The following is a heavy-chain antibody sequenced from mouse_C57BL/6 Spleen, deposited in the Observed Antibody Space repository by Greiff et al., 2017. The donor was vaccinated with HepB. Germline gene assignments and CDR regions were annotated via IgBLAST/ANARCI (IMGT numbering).Heavy chain of an antibody. D-gene: IGHD1-1*01. J-gene: IGHJ2*01. CDR2: IDPSDSYT. CDR1: GYTFTSYW. V-gene: IGHV1-59*01. Sequence: VQLQQPGAELVRPGTSVKLSCKASGYTFTSYWMHWVKQRPGQGLEWIGVIDPSDSYTNYNQKFKGKATLTVDTSSSTAYMQLSSLTSEDSAVYYCARRLLRFPFDYWGQGTTLTVSS. CDR3: ARRLLRFPFDY.